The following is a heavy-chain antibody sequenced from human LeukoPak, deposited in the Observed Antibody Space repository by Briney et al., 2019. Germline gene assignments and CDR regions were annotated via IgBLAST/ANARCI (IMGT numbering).Heavy chain of an antibody. CDR3: ARSWYTLDY. Sequence: PGGSLRLSCAASGFIFSDYWMSWVRQAPAKGLEWVAHINEDGRGKYYVDSLKGRFSISRDNAKNSLYLQMDSLRAEDTAVYYCARSWYTLDYWGQGTLVIVSS. CDR2: INEDGRGK. V-gene: IGHV3-7*04. CDR1: GFIFSDYW. J-gene: IGHJ4*02. D-gene: IGHD6-13*01.